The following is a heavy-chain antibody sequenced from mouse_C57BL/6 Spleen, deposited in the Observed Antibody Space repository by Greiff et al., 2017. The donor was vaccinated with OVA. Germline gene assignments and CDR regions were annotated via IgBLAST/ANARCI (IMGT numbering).Heavy chain of an antibody. Sequence: SGAELARPGASVKMSCKASGYTFTSYTMHWVQQRPGQGLEWIGYINPSSGYTKYNQKFKDKATLTADKSSSTAYMQLSSLTSEDSAVYYCARSLYGSSLWYFDVWGTGTTVTVSS. CDR3: ARSLYGSSLWYFDV. CDR1: GYTFTSYT. J-gene: IGHJ1*03. CDR2: INPSSGYT. D-gene: IGHD1-1*01. V-gene: IGHV1-4*01.